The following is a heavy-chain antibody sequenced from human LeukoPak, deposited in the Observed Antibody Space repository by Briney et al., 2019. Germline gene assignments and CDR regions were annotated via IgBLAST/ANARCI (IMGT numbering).Heavy chain of an antibody. CDR1: GGSISSGGYY. CDR2: IYYSGNT. Sequence: SETLSLTCTVSGGSISSGGYYWSWIRQHPGKGLEWIGYIYYSGNTYYNPSLKSRVTISVDTSKNQFSLKLSSVTAADTAGYYCASATRDFPADRPFDYWGQGTLVTVSS. J-gene: IGHJ4*02. V-gene: IGHV4-31*03. D-gene: IGHD6-13*01. CDR3: ASATRDFPADRPFDY.